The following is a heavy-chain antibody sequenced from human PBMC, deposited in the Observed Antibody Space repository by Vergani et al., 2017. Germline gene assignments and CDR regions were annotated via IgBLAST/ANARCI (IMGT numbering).Heavy chain of an antibody. CDR3: ATKSCGTPGCQIGYFRE. CDR2: ISYDGTQK. Sequence: QVHLVESGGGVVQPGRSLRLSCVVSGFTSSYYGMHWVRQAPGKGLEWVAVISYDGTQKYYADSVKGRFNISRDNSKSTLYLQMNSVRTEDTAVYYCATKSCGTPGCQIGYFREWGQGTLVTVSS. V-gene: IGHV3-30*03. D-gene: IGHD1-1*01. CDR1: GFTSSYYG. J-gene: IGHJ1*01.